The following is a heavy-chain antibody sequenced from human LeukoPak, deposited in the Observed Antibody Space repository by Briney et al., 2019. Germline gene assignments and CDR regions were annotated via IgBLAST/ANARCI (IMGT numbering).Heavy chain of an antibody. J-gene: IGHJ4*02. CDR2: LSKCGST. Sequence: SETLSLLCIVSGGPISSYYWIWTRQPPGKGLEWIGYLSKCGSTNYNPSPQSRVTILVDTSKNQFSLKLSSATAADTAVYYCARHKGSSTWYPFDYWGQGTLVTVSS. CDR1: GGPISSYY. V-gene: IGHV4-59*08. D-gene: IGHD6-13*01. CDR3: ARHKGSSTWYPFDY.